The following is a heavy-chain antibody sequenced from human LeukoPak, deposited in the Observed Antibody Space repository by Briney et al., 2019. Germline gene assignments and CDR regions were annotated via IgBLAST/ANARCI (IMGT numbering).Heavy chain of an antibody. D-gene: IGHD2-15*01. CDR3: ARESAGGPIDY. CDR1: GGSISSYY. Sequence: SETLSLTCTVSGGSISSYYWSWIRQPPGKGLEWIGYIYYSGSTNYNPSLKSRVTISVDTSKNQFSLKLSSVTAADTAAYYCARESAGGPIDYWGQGTLVTVSS. CDR2: IYYSGST. J-gene: IGHJ4*02. V-gene: IGHV4-59*01.